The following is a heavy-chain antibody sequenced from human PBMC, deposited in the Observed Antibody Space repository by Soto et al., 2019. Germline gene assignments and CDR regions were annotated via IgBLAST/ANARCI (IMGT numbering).Heavy chain of an antibody. V-gene: IGHV3-30*18. Sequence: GGSLRLSCAASGFTFSSYGMHWVRQAPGKGLEWVAVISYDGSNKYYADSVKGRFTISRDNSKNTLYLQMNSLRAEDTAVYYCAKDSPSYCSGGSCYEGLAYWGQGTLVTVSS. D-gene: IGHD2-15*01. CDR3: AKDSPSYCSGGSCYEGLAY. CDR1: GFTFSSYG. CDR2: ISYDGSNK. J-gene: IGHJ4*02.